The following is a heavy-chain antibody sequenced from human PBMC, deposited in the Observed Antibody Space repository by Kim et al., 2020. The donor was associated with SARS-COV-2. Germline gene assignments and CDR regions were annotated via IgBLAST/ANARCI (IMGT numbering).Heavy chain of an antibody. Sequence: GGSLRLSCEGSGFAFDTFAITWVRQAPGKGLEWVSRITASGGVTYYADSVKGRFTTSRDNSKASLYLRGLRGEVTATYLCANGLDSHAYSVAMDVWGQGT. D-gene: IGHD3-16*01. CDR3: ANGLDSHAYSVAMDV. J-gene: IGHJ6*02. CDR1: GFAFDTFA. V-gene: IGHV3-23*01. CDR2: ITASGGVT.